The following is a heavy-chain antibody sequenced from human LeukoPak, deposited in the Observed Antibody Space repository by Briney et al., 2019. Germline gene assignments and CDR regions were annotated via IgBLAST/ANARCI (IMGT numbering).Heavy chain of an antibody. J-gene: IGHJ4*02. D-gene: IGHD6-13*01. CDR1: GYTFTSYG. CDR2: ISAYNGNT. CDR3: ARDPGLGGIAVAGSPFDY. Sequence: ASVKVSCKASGYTFTSYGISWVRQAPGQGLEWMGWISAYNGNTNYAQKLQGRVTMTTDTSTSTAYMELRSLRSDDTAVYYCARDPGLGGIAVAGSPFDYWGQGTLVTVSS. V-gene: IGHV1-18*01.